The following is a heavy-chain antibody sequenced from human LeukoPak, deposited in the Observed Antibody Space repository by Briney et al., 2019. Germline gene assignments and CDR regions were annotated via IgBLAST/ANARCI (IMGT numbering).Heavy chain of an antibody. D-gene: IGHD4-17*01. Sequence: SESLSLTCSVSGGSISIYYWTWIRQIPGKGLEWIGSIYYSVRTYYNPSLKSRVTISVDTSKNQFSLKLSSVTAADTAVYYCARLRYGEGYWGQGTLVTASS. V-gene: IGHV4-59*05. CDR2: IYYSVRT. J-gene: IGHJ4*02. CDR3: ARLRYGEGY. CDR1: GGSISIYY.